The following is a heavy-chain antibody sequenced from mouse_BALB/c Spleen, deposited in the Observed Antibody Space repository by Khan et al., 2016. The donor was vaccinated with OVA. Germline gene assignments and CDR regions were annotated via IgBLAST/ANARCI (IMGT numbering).Heavy chain of an antibody. CDR1: GFTFSSYT. V-gene: IGHV5-12-2*01. Sequence: EVELVESGGGLVQPGGSLKLSCAASGFTFSSYTMSWVRQTPEKRLEWVAYISNGGGSTYYPDTVKGRFTISRDNAKNTLYLQMSSLKSEDTAMYYCARHGRMRPYAMDYWGQGTSVTVSS. CDR3: ARHGRMRPYAMDY. J-gene: IGHJ4*01. CDR2: ISNGGGST.